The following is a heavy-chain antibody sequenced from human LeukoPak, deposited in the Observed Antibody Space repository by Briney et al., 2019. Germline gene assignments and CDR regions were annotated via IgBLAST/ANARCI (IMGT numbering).Heavy chain of an antibody. V-gene: IGHV3-48*04. CDR3: ARDPVATPRDYAFDI. CDR1: GFTFSSYS. D-gene: IGHD5-12*01. Sequence: SGGSLRLSCAASGFTFSSYSMNWVRQAPGKGLEWVSYISSSSSTIYYADSVKGRFTISRDNAKNSLYLQMNSLRAEDTAVYYCARDPVATPRDYAFDIWGQGTMVTVSS. J-gene: IGHJ3*02. CDR2: ISSSSSTI.